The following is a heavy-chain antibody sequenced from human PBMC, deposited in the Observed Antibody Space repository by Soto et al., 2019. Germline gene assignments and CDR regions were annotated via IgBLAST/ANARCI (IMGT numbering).Heavy chain of an antibody. Sequence: SETLSLTCTVSGGSISSYYWSWIRQPPGKGLEWIGYIYYSGSTNYNPSLKSRVTISVDTSKNQFSLKLSSVTAADTAVYYCAASYGDYGNWYDPWGQGTLVTVSS. CDR1: GGSISSYY. V-gene: IGHV4-59*01. CDR2: IYYSGST. J-gene: IGHJ5*02. D-gene: IGHD4-17*01. CDR3: AASYGDYGNWYDP.